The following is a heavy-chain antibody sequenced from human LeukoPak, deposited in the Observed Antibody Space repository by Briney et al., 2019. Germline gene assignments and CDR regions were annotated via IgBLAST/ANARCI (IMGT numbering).Heavy chain of an antibody. D-gene: IGHD6-6*01. CDR3: ARDPLSSSSGGNWFDP. CDR1: GYTFTSYY. Sequence: ASVTVSCKASGYTFTSYYMHWVRQAPGQGLEWMGIINPSGGSTSYAQKFQGRVTMTRDTSTSTVYMELSSLRSEDTAVYYCARDPLSSSSGGNWFDPWGQGTLVTVSS. J-gene: IGHJ5*02. V-gene: IGHV1-46*01. CDR2: INPSGGST.